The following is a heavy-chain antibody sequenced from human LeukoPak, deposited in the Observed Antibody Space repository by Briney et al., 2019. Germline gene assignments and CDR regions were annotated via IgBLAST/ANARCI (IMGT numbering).Heavy chain of an antibody. CDR1: GGSISSYY. CDR3: AREAVAGSSYYYMDV. Sequence: SETLSLTCTVSGGSISSYYWSWIRQPPGKGLEWIGYIYYSGSTNYNPSLKSRVTISVDTSKNQFSLKLSSVTAADTAVYYCAREAVAGSSYYYMDVWGKGTTVTISS. V-gene: IGHV4-59*12. CDR2: IYYSGST. J-gene: IGHJ6*03. D-gene: IGHD6-19*01.